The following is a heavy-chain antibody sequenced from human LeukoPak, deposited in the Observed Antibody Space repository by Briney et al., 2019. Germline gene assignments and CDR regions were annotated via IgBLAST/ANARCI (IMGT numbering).Heavy chain of an antibody. D-gene: IGHD3-9*01. V-gene: IGHV3-23*01. CDR1: GFTFSGYA. CDR3: AKDRSGYYDILTGYLIYYYYGMDV. Sequence: PGGSLRLSCAASGFTFSGYAMSWVRQAPGKGLEWVSAISGSGGSTYYADSVKGRFTISRDNSRNTLYLQMNSLRAEDTAVYYCAKDRSGYYDILTGYLIYYYYGMDVWGQGTTVTVSS. J-gene: IGHJ6*02. CDR2: ISGSGGST.